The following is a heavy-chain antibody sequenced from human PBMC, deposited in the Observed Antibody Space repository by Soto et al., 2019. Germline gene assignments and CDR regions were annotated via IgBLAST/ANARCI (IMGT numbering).Heavy chain of an antibody. D-gene: IGHD4-17*01. J-gene: IGHJ6*02. Sequence: QVELVESGGGVVQPGRSLRLSCAASGFRFGSYAIQWVRQAPGKGLEWVAVIWYDGRNKYYADSVKGRFTVSRDNSENTLYLQMNSLRDEDTAVYYCARESASGDYAKGSYYGMDVWGQGTTVTVSS. CDR3: ARESASGDYAKGSYYGMDV. CDR2: IWYDGRNK. CDR1: GFRFGSYA. V-gene: IGHV3-33*01.